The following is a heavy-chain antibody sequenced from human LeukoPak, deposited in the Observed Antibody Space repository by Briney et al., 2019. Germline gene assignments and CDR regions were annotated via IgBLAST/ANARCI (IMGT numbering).Heavy chain of an antibody. CDR1: GGSFSGYY. J-gene: IGHJ4*02. Sequence: SETLSLTCAVYGGSFSGYYWGCIRQPPGKGLEWIGNIYYSGSTYYNPSLKSRVTISVDTSKNQFSLKLSSVTAADTAVYYCAKTYYYDPFDFWGQGSLVTVSS. CDR3: AKTYYYDPFDF. CDR2: IYYSGST. D-gene: IGHD3-22*01. V-gene: IGHV4-34*01.